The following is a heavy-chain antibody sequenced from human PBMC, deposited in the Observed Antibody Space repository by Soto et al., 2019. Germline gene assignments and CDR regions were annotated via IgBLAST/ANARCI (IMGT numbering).Heavy chain of an antibody. V-gene: IGHV3-23*01. J-gene: IGHJ4*02. Sequence: GGSLRLSCAASGFTFSSYAMSWVRQAPGKGLEWVSAISGSGGSTYYADSVKGRFTISRDNSKNTLYLQMNSLRAEDTAVYYCAKVCAQKTNGVCYNFDYWGQGTLVTVSS. CDR1: GFTFSSYA. CDR3: AKVCAQKTNGVCYNFDY. CDR2: ISGSGGST. D-gene: IGHD2-8*01.